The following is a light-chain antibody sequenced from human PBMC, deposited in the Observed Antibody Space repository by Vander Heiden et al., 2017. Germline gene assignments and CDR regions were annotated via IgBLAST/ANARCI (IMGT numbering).Light chain of an antibody. J-gene: IGKJ1*01. Sequence: DIQMTQSPPTLSASVGDRVSITCRASQSVGSWLAWYQHTAGKAPKLLIYDASTLESGVSSRFSGSGSGTEFTLTNSSQQTDDSANYYYQQYRSPWTFAQGTKVEIK. CDR2: DAS. V-gene: IGKV1-5*01. CDR1: QSVGSW. CDR3: QQYRSPWT.